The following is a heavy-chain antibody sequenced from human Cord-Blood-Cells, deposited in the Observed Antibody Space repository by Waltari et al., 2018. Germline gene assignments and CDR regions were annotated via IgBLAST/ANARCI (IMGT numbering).Heavy chain of an antibody. V-gene: IGHV4-39*01. Sequence: QLQLQESGPGLVKTSETLSLTCSVSGGSISSSSYYCGWIRLPPGKGLEWIGSIYYGGSTYYNPSLKSRVTISVDTSKNQFSLKLSSVTAADTAVYYCARLTYDSSGYFIDYWGQGTLVTVSS. D-gene: IGHD3-22*01. J-gene: IGHJ4*02. CDR2: IYYGGST. CDR1: GGSISSSSYY. CDR3: ARLTYDSSGYFIDY.